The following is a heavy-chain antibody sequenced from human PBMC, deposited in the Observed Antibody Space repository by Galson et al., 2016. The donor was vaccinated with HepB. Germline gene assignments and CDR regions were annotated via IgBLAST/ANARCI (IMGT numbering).Heavy chain of an antibody. V-gene: IGHV4-4*02. D-gene: IGHD3-22*01. CDR3: ARVPYYYDSSSYQIDT. J-gene: IGHJ5*02. CDR2: IYHSGDT. Sequence: SETLSLTCSVSGGSISSHNWWSWVRQPPGQGLEFIAEIYHSGDTTYNPSLESRVTISVDKSKNQFSLNLTSVTAADTAFYFCARVPYYYDSSSYQIDTWGQGTLVIVSS. CDR1: GGSISSHNW.